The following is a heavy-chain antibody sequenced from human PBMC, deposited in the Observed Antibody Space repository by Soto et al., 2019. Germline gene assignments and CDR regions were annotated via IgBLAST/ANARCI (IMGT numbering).Heavy chain of an antibody. CDR3: ARHESGYCSGGSCYSDY. Sequence: SETLSLTCTVSGGSISSYYWSWIRQPPGKGLEWIGYIYYSGSTNYNPSLKSRVTISVDTSKNQFSLKLSSVTAADTAVYYCARHESGYCSGGSCYSDYWGQGTLVTVSS. J-gene: IGHJ4*02. V-gene: IGHV4-59*08. D-gene: IGHD2-15*01. CDR2: IYYSGST. CDR1: GGSISSYY.